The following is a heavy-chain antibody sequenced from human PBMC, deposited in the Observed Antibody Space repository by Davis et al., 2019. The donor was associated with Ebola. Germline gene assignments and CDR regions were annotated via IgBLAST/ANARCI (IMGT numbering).Heavy chain of an antibody. J-gene: IGHJ6*02. CDR2: ISGSGGST. CDR3: ARDSRTLDGMDV. CDR1: GFTFSSYA. V-gene: IGHV3-23*01. Sequence: PGGSLRLSCAASGFTFSSYAMSWVRQAPGKGLEWVSAISGSGGSTYYADSVKGRFTISRDNAKNSLYLQMNSLRDEDTAVYYCARDSRTLDGMDVWGQGTTVTVSS.